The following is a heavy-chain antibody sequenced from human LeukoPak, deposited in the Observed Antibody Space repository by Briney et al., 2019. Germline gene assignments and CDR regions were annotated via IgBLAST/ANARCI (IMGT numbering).Heavy chain of an antibody. D-gene: IGHD3-16*02. CDR2: IWFDGSEQ. CDR3: AREGDSRWGELSP. J-gene: IGHJ1*01. V-gene: IGHV3-33*01. CDR1: EFTFSTLA. Sequence: QPGRSLRLSCAASEFTFSTLANNWVRQVPGKGLGGVAVIWFDGSEQYYADSVKGRFIISRDNSKSTSNLQLNSLRAEDTAVYYCAREGDSRWGELSPWGQGTLVTVSS.